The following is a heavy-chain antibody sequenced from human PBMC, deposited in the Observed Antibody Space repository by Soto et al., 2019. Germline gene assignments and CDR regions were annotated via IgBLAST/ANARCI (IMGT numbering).Heavy chain of an antibody. D-gene: IGHD6-13*01. CDR1: GYTLTELS. J-gene: IGHJ5*02. Sequence: ASVKVSCKVSGYTLTELSMHWVRQAPGKGLEWMGGFDPEDGETIYAQKFQGRVTMTEDTSTDTAYMELSSLRSEDTAVYYCATDLYSSSWYAWWFDPWGQGTLVTVPQ. CDR2: FDPEDGET. CDR3: ATDLYSSSWYAWWFDP. V-gene: IGHV1-24*01.